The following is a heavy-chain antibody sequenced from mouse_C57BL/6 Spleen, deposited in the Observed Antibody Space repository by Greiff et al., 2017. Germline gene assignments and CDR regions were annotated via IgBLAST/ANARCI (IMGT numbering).Heavy chain of an antibody. J-gene: IGHJ2*01. V-gene: IGHV1-19*01. CDR1: GYTFTDYY. Sequence: VQLKQSGPVLVKPGASVKMSCKASGYTFTDYYMNWVKQSHGKRLEWIGVINPYNGGTSYNQKFKGKATLTVDKSSSTAYMELNSLTSEDSAVYYCARGGGYWGQGTTLTVSS. CDR3: ARGGGY. CDR2: INPYNGGT.